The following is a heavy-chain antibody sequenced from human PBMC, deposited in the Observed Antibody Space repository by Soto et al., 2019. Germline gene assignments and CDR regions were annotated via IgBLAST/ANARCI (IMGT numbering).Heavy chain of an antibody. CDR3: ARDPSIAAAGGPLKWELNPLYNMDV. Sequence: GGSLRLSCAASGFTFSSYGMHWVRQAPGKGLEWVAVICYDGSNKYYADSVKGRFTISRDTSKKKLYLQMNSLRDEDTAVYYCARDPSIAAAGGPLKWELNPLYNMDVWGQGTTVTVSS. CDR2: ICYDGSNK. J-gene: IGHJ6*02. CDR1: GFTFSSYG. D-gene: IGHD6-13*01. V-gene: IGHV3-33*01.